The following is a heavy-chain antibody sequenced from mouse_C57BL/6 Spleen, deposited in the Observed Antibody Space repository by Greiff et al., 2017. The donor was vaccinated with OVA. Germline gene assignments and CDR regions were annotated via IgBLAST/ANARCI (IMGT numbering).Heavy chain of an antibody. V-gene: IGHV1-26*01. D-gene: IGHD1-1*01. CDR2: INPNNGGT. CDR1: GYTFTDYY. Sequence: VQLQQSGPELVKPGASVKISCKASGYTFTDYYMNWVKQSHGKSLEWIGDINPNNGGTSYNQKFKGKATLTVDKSSSTAYMELRSLTSEDSAVYYCASGDYGSSYGFAYWGQGTLVTVSA. J-gene: IGHJ3*01. CDR3: ASGDYGSSYGFAY.